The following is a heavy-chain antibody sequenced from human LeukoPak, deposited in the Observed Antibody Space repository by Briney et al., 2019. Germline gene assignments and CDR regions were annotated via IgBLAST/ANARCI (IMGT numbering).Heavy chain of an antibody. V-gene: IGHV3-23*01. Sequence: GGTLRLSCAASGFTFSSYGMNWVRQAPGKGLEWVSGISGDAGRTYYADSVKGRFTIYRDNSKNTLYLQMNSLGAEDTAVYYCAKGTYDFWSGYRHPYFDYWGQGTLVTVSS. CDR2: ISGDAGRT. CDR3: AKGTYDFWSGYRHPYFDY. D-gene: IGHD3-3*01. CDR1: GFTFSSYG. J-gene: IGHJ4*02.